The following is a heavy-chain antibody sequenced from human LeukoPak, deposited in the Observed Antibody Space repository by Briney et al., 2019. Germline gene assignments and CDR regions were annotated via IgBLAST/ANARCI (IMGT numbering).Heavy chain of an antibody. J-gene: IGHJ6*02. CDR3: AKEKRALRYFGYPELYGMDV. Sequence: GGSLRLSCAASGFTFSSYGMHWVRQAPGKGLEWVAVISYDGSNKYYADSVKGRFTISRDNSKNTLYLQMNSLRAEDTAVYYCAKEKRALRYFGYPELYGMDVWGQGTTVTVSS. V-gene: IGHV3-30*18. CDR1: GFTFSSYG. CDR2: ISYDGSNK. D-gene: IGHD3-9*01.